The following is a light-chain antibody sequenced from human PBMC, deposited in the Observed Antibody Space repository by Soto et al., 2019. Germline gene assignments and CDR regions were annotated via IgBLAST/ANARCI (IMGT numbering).Light chain of an antibody. CDR2: DAC. J-gene: IGKJ2*01. Sequence: DIVVTHSPGTLSLSPGERATLSCRASQRVSSGYLAWQQQKAGHPPRLLIYDACTSATGSPDRFSGSRSGTTFTPPISSREPDDFAVYFCHRYCRPPPFTFGQGTKVEI. CDR1: QRVSSGY. V-gene: IGKV3-20*01. CDR3: HRYCRPPPFT.